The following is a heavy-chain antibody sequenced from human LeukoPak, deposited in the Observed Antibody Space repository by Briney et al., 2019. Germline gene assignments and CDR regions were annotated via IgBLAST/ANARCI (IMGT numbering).Heavy chain of an antibody. CDR2: IIPIFGTA. Sequence: GASVKVSCKASGGTFSGYAISWVRQAPGQGLEWMGGIIPIFGTANYAQKFQGSVTITAEESTSTAYMELSSLRSEDTAVYYCARSGGPVVSLFSSGYYRAYDYYYMDVWGKGTTVTVSS. CDR3: ARSGGPVVSLFSSGYYRAYDYYYMDV. V-gene: IGHV1-69*13. D-gene: IGHD3-3*01. CDR1: GGTFSGYA. J-gene: IGHJ6*03.